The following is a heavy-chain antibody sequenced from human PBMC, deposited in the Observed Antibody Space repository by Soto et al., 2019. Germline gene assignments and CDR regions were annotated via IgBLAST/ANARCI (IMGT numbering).Heavy chain of an antibody. CDR2: IIPIFGTA. Sequence: VASVKVSCKASGGTFSSYAISWVRQAPGQGLEWMGGIIPIFGTANYAQKFQGRVTITADESTSTAYMELSSLRSEDTAVYYCARGTSYYDFWSPTDYWGQGTLVTVSS. CDR3: ARGTSYYDFWSPTDY. V-gene: IGHV1-69*13. J-gene: IGHJ4*02. D-gene: IGHD3-3*01. CDR1: GGTFSSYA.